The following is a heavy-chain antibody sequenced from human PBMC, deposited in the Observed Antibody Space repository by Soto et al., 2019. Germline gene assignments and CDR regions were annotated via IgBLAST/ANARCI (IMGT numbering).Heavy chain of an antibody. CDR3: AHRPSGWYLFDY. Sequence: QITLKESGPTLVRPTQTLTLTCTFSGFSLSTSGLGLGWIRQPPGKALEWLALIYWNDDKRYSPSLKARLTITKDTSKNQVVLTMTNMDPVDTATYYCAHRPSGWYLFDYWGQGTLVTVSS. J-gene: IGHJ4*02. D-gene: IGHD6-19*01. V-gene: IGHV2-5*01. CDR2: IYWNDDK. CDR1: GFSLSTSGLG.